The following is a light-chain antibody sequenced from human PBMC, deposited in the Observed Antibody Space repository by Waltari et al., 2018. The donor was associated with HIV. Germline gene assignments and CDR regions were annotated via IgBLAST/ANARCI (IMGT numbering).Light chain of an antibody. CDR3: LQYDNLPYT. CDR1: QDIGDF. CDR2: DAS. J-gene: IGKJ2*01. Sequence: DIQMTQSPSSLSASVGDRVTITCQASQDIGDFLNWYQQRPGKVPKLLIYDASNLQTGVPSRFSGRGSGTDFTFTISSLQPEDIATYYCLQYDNLPYTFGQGTKLEIK. V-gene: IGKV1-33*01.